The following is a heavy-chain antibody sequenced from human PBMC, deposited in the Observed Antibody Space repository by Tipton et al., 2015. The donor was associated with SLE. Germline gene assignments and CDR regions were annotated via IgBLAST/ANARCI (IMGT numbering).Heavy chain of an antibody. CDR2: IYYSGST. V-gene: IGHV4-31*03. Sequence: LRLSCSVSGSSITSGDYFWSWIRQRPGKALEWIGFIYYSGSTFYDPSLQTRVTISIDSSKNQFSLKLTSVTAADTAVYYCARQEGGLGSFVNWFDPWGQGTLVTVSS. J-gene: IGHJ5*02. CDR3: ARQEGGLGSFVNWFDP. D-gene: IGHD3-10*01. CDR1: GSSITSGDYF.